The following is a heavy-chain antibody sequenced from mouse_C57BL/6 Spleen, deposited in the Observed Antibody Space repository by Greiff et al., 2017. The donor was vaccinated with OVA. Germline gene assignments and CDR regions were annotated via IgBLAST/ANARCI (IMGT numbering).Heavy chain of an antibody. J-gene: IGHJ4*01. V-gene: IGHV5-4*01. CDR2: ISDGGSYT. CDR1: GFTFSSYA. D-gene: IGHD1-1*01. Sequence: EVMLVESGGGLVKPGGSLKLSCAASGFTFSSYAMSWVRQTPEKRLEWVATISDGGSYTYYPDNVKGRFTLSRDNAKNNLYLQMSHLKSEDTAMYYCARDRGSSYEGYYAMDYWGQGTSVTVSS. CDR3: ARDRGSSYEGYYAMDY.